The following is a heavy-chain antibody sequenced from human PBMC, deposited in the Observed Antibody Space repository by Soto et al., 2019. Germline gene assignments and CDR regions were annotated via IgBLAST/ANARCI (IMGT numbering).Heavy chain of an antibody. J-gene: IGHJ4*02. CDR1: GYTFTSYA. Sequence: VASVKVSCKASGYTFTSYAMHWVRQAPGQRLEWMGWINAGNGNTKYSQKFQGRVTITRDTSASTAYMELSSLRSEDTAVYYCAISPIVVVPACFDYWGERPLVT. D-gene: IGHD2-2*01. CDR2: INAGNGNT. V-gene: IGHV1-3*01. CDR3: AISPIVVVPACFDY.